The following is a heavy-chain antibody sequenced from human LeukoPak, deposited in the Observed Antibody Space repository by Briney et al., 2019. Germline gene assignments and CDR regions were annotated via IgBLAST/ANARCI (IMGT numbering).Heavy chain of an antibody. CDR1: GLTLSRYS. CDR2: ISAGGGDR. CDR3: AKDAAGPEY. Sequence: GGSVRLSCEVSGLTLSRYSMSWVRQVPGKGLEWVSGISAGGGDRWYPDSVKGRFTISRDNSKNTLFLQMNSLTVEDTAIYYCAKDAAGPEYWGQGTRVTVSS. D-gene: IGHD6-13*01. J-gene: IGHJ4*02. V-gene: IGHV3-23*01.